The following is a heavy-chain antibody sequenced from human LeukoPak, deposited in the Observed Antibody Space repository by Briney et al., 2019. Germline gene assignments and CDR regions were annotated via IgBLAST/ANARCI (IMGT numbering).Heavy chain of an antibody. V-gene: IGHV1-18*04. J-gene: IGHJ5*02. CDR3: ARGRNYDILTGYSNWFDP. CDR1: GYTFTSYG. CDR2: ISAYNGNT. Sequence: ASVKVSCKASGYTFTSYGISWVRQAPGQGLEWMGWISAYNGNTNYAQKLQGRVAMTTDTSTSTAYMELRSLRSDDTAVYYCARGRNYDILTGYSNWFDPWGQGTLVTVSS. D-gene: IGHD3-9*01.